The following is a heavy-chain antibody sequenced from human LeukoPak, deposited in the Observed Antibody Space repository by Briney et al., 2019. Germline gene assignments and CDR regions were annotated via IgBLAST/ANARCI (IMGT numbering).Heavy chain of an antibody. V-gene: IGHV1-69*05. CDR2: IIPIFGTA. CDR1: GGTFSSYA. J-gene: IGHJ6*03. Sequence: SVKVSCKASGGTFSSYAISWVRQAPGQGLEWMGGIIPIFGTANYAQKFQGRVTITTDESMSTAYMELSSLRSEDTAVYYCARGGRDQLPSVYYYYYMDVWGKGTTVTVSS. CDR3: ARGGRDQLPSVYYYYYMDV. D-gene: IGHD2-2*01.